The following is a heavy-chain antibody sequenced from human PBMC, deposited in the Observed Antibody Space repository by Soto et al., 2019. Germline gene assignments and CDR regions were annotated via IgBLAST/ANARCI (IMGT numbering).Heavy chain of an antibody. CDR1: GFTFDDYA. V-gene: IGHV3-43*02. CDR3: AKGGSGVIIYYFDY. CDR2: ISGDGGST. D-gene: IGHD3-10*01. Sequence: GESLKISCAASGFTFDDYAMHWVRQAPGKGLEWVSLISGDGGSTYYADSVKGRFTISRDNSKNSLYLQMNSLRTEDTALYYCAKGGSGVIIYYFDYWGQGTLVTVSS. J-gene: IGHJ4*02.